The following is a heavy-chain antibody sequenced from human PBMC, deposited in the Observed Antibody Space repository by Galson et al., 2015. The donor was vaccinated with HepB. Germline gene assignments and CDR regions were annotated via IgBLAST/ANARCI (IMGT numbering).Heavy chain of an antibody. J-gene: IGHJ4*02. CDR1: GYTFTGYY. Sequence: SVKVSCKASGYTFTGYYIHWIQQAPGQGLEWMGQINPHNGDTNYAQKFQGRVTMTRDTSISTAYMELSRLTSDDTAIYYCARTSTGDYARVDYWGQGTLVAVSS. V-gene: IGHV1-2*06. CDR2: INPHNGDT. CDR3: ARTSTGDYARVDY. D-gene: IGHD4-17*01.